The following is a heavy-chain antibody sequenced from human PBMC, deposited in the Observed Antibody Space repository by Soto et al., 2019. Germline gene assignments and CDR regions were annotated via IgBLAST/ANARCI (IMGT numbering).Heavy chain of an antibody. CDR2: ITSSSHFI. Sequence: EVQLVESGGGLVKPGGSLRLSCAASGFSFSDYSMNWIRQAPGEGLEWVSSITSSSHFIYYRDSVKGRFTISRDNAKNSLYLQMNALRDEDTAVYYCAGSSSDMGSDSWGQGTLVTVSS. D-gene: IGHD6-19*01. CDR1: GFSFSDYS. V-gene: IGHV3-21*02. J-gene: IGHJ4*02. CDR3: AGSSSDMGSDS.